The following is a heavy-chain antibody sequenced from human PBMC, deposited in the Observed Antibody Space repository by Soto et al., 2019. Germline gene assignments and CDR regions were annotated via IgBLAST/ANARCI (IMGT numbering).Heavy chain of an antibody. Sequence: QVQLVQSGAEVKKPGSSVKVSCKASGGTFSSYAISWVRQAPGQGLEWMGGIIPIFGTANYAQKFQGRVTITXXEXTXXAYMELSSLRSGDTAVYYRARADDSSSWSAEYFQHWGQGTLVTVSS. V-gene: IGHV1-69*05. CDR1: GGTFSSYA. CDR2: IIPIFGTA. J-gene: IGHJ1*01. D-gene: IGHD6-13*01. CDR3: ARADDSSSWSAEYFQH.